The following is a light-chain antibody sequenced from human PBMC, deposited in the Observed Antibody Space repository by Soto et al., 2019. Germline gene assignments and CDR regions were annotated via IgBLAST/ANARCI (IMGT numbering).Light chain of an antibody. J-gene: IGLJ1*01. V-gene: IGLV3-21*02. CDR3: QVWDSGSDRQGV. CDR2: DDS. CDR1: SIGRKS. Sequence: SYELTQPPSVSVAPGQTARITCGGNSIGRKSVHWYQQRPGQAPVLVGYDDSDRPSGIPERFSGSNSGSTATLTISRVEAGDEADYYCQVWDSGSDRQGVFGAGTKLTVL.